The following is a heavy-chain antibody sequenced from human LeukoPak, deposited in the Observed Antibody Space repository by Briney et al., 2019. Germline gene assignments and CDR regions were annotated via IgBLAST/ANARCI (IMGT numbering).Heavy chain of an antibody. D-gene: IGHD3-22*01. J-gene: IGHJ4*02. Sequence: SETLSLTCAVSGGSISSNNWWSWVRQPPGKGLEWIGEIYHGGGTNYNPSLKSRVTISVDTSKNHFSLNLRAVTAADMAVYYCAREPSNYYYDSSGYFYWGQGTLVTVSS. V-gene: IGHV4-4*02. CDR1: GGSISSNNW. CDR2: IYHGGGT. CDR3: AREPSNYYYDSSGYFY.